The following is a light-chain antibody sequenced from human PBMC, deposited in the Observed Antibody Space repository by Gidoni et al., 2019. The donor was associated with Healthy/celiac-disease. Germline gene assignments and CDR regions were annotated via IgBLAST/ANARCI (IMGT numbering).Light chain of an antibody. CDR1: QSISSW. Sequence: DIQMTQSPSTLSASVGDRVTITCRASQSISSWLAWYQQKPGKAPKLLIYKASSLESGVPSRFSGSGSGTDFTLTISSLQPDDFATYYCQQYFSYSWTFXQXTKVEI. V-gene: IGKV1-5*03. J-gene: IGKJ1*01. CDR2: KAS. CDR3: QQYFSYSWT.